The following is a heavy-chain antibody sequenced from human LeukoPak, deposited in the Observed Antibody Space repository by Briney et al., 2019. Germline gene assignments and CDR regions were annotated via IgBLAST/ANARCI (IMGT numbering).Heavy chain of an antibody. V-gene: IGHV3-23*01. CDR3: AKDRSRGFFDS. D-gene: IGHD5-24*01. CDR2: IGGSGATT. J-gene: IGHJ4*02. Sequence: PSETLSLTCTVSGVSVTSSAYYWGWIRQAPGKGLEWVSAIGGSGATTYYADSVKGRFTISRDNSQNTLFLQMNSLRAEDTAVYFCAKDRSRGFFDSWGQGTLVTVSS. CDR1: GVSVTSSAYY.